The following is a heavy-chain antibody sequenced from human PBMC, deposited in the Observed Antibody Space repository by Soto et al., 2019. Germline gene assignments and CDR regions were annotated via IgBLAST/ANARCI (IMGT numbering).Heavy chain of an antibody. CDR2: VYYSGST. Sequence: SETLSLTCSVSGDSITTNGYYWGWIRQPPGKGLQWIGNVYYSGSTYYNPSLKSRVTISVDTSKNQFSLKLSSVTAADTAVYYCASLYYYGSGSYYIRPYYFDYWGQGTLVTVSS. D-gene: IGHD3-10*01. V-gene: IGHV4-39*01. J-gene: IGHJ4*02. CDR3: ASLYYYGSGSYYIRPYYFDY. CDR1: GDSITTNGYY.